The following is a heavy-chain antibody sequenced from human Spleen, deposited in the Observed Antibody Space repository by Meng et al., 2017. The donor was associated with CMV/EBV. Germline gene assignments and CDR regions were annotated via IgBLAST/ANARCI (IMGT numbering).Heavy chain of an antibody. CDR1: GFTFNNYW. CDR3: AREDRPKWELLTTDY. J-gene: IGHJ4*02. Sequence: GGSLRLSCAASGFTFNNYWMSWVRQAPGKGLEWVANIKQDGSEKYYVDSVKGRFTISRDNAKNSLYLQMNSLRAEDTAVYYCAREDRPKWELLTTDYWGQGTLVTVSS. V-gene: IGHV3-7*01. CDR2: IKQDGSEK. D-gene: IGHD1-26*01.